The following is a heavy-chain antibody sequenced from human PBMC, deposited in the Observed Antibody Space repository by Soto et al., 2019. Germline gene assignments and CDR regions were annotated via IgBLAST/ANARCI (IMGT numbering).Heavy chain of an antibody. J-gene: IGHJ4*02. Sequence: QVQLQESGPGLVKPSQTLSRTCTVSGGSISSGDYYWRGIRQPTGKGPEWIGYIYYSGSTYYNPSLKSRVTISVDTSKNQFSLKLSSVTAADTAVYYCAYRRDGYKPFDYWGQGTMVTVSS. CDR3: AYRRDGYKPFDY. D-gene: IGHD5-12*01. V-gene: IGHV4-30-4*01. CDR2: IYYSGST. CDR1: GGSISSGDYY.